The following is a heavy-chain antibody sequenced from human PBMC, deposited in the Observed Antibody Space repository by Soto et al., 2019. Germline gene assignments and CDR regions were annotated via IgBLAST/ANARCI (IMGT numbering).Heavy chain of an antibody. CDR1: GYTFSTYY. V-gene: IGHV1-46*01. CDR2: TNPSGGST. D-gene: IGHD4-4*01. J-gene: IGHJ4*02. Sequence: ASVKVSCKASGYTFSTYYMHWVRQAPGQGYEWMGITNPSGGSTTYAQKFQGRVTMTRDTSTTTVYMELSSLKSEDTAVYYCARYDYNGYYFDYWGQGTLVTVS. CDR3: ARYDYNGYYFDY.